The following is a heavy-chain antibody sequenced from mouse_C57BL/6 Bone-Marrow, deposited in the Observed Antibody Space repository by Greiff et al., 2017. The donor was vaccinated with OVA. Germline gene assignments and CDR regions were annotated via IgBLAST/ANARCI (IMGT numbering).Heavy chain of an antibody. V-gene: IGHV14-4*01. CDR2: IDPENGDT. CDR3: TRVLRSYAMDY. J-gene: IGHJ4*01. D-gene: IGHD1-1*01. Sequence: EVQGVESGAELVRPGASVKLSCTASGFNIKDDYMHWVKQRPEQGLEWIGWIDPENGDTEYASKFQGKATITADTSSNTAYLQLSSLTSEDTAVYYCTRVLRSYAMDYWGQGTSVTVSS. CDR1: GFNIKDDY.